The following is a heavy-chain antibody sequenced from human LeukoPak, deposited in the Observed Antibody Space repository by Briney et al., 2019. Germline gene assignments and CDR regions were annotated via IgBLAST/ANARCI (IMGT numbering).Heavy chain of an antibody. J-gene: IGHJ6*03. D-gene: IGHD3-10*01. CDR1: EFSFGSNY. CDR2: IRYDGSNK. Sequence: PGGSLRLSCAASEFSFGSNYMTWVRQAPGKGLEWVAFIRYDGSNKYYADSVKGRFTISRDNSKNTLYLQMNSLRAEDTAVYYCAKDLGSGSGYYYYYYMDVWGKGTTVTISS. V-gene: IGHV3-30*02. CDR3: AKDLGSGSGYYYYYYMDV.